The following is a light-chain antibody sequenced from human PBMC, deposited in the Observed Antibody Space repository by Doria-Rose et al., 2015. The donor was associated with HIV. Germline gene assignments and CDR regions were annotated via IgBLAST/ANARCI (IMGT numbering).Light chain of an antibody. J-gene: IGKJ1*01. V-gene: IGKV3-20*01. CDR1: QSFSSTY. CDR2: DGS. CDR3: HQYGTSWT. Sequence: TQSPGTLSLSPGERATLSCRASQSFSSTYSAWYQQKPGQAPSLLIYDGSTRATGIPDRSSASGSGTDFTLTINRLEPEDFALYYCHQYGTSWTFGQGTKAEI.